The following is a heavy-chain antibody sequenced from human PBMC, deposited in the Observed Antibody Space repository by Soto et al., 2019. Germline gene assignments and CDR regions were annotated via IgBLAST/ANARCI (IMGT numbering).Heavy chain of an antibody. Sequence: EVQLVESGGGEVQPGGSLRLSCAASGFTFSSSWMHWVRQAPGKGLVWVSRINGDGGTTDYADSTKGLFTISRDNAKNTLYLQMRSLRGEDTAVYYFASIGDSPFDCCGQGTLVTVSS. CDR1: GFTFSSSW. J-gene: IGHJ4*02. V-gene: IGHV3-74*02. CDR3: ASIGDSPFDC. CDR2: INGDGGTT.